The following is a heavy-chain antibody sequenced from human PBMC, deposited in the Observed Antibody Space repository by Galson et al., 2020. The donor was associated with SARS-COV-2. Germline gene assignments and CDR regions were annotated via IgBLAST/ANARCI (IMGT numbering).Heavy chain of an antibody. Sequence: GGSLRLSCAASGFTFSNYWMHWVRQAPGKGLVWVSRINGDGRSRTYEDSVKGRFTISRDSAKNTVSLQMNSLRAEDTAVYYCATQEFYYGSGGYEESDYGMDVWGQGTTVTISS. CDR2: INGDGRSR. D-gene: IGHD3-22*01. CDR3: ATQEFYYGSGGYEESDYGMDV. CDR1: GFTFSNYW. J-gene: IGHJ6*02. V-gene: IGHV3-74*01.